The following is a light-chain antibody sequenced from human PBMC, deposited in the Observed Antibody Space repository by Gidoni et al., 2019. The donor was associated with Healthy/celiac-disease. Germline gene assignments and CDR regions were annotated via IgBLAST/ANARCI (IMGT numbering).Light chain of an antibody. J-gene: IGLJ1*01. Sequence: QSALTQPSSVSGSPGQSITISCTGTSSDVGGYNYVSWYQQHPGKAPKLMIYEVSNRPSGVSNRFSGSKSGNTASLTISGLQAEDEADYYCSSYTSSSISYVFGTGTKVTVI. CDR1: SSDVGGYNY. CDR2: EVS. CDR3: SSYTSSSISYV. V-gene: IGLV2-14*01.